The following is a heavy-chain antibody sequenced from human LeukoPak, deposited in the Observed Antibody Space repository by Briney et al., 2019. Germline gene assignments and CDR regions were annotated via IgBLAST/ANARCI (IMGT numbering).Heavy chain of an antibody. CDR3: AKDGGLWVSAHWGDS. CDR2: ISGSGGST. J-gene: IGHJ4*02. V-gene: IGHV3-23*01. CDR1: GFTFSSYA. Sequence: PGGSLRLSCAASGFTFSSYAMSWVRQAPGKGLEWVSAISGSGGSTYYADSVKGRFTISRDKSKNTLYLQMNSLRAEDTAVYYCAKDGGLWVSAHWGDSWGRGTLVTVSS. D-gene: IGHD7-27*01.